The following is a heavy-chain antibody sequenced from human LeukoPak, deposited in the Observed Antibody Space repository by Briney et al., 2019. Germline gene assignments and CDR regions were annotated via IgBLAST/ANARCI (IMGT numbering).Heavy chain of an antibody. J-gene: IGHJ6*04. CDR3: AELGITMIGGV. V-gene: IGHV3-30*14. CDR2: ISYDGSNK. D-gene: IGHD3-10*02. Sequence: GGSLRLSCAASGFIFSSYAMHWDRQAPGKGLEWVAVISYDGSNKYYADSVKGRFTISRDNSKNTLYLQMNSLRAEDTAVYYCAELGITMIGGVWGKGTTVTISS. CDR1: GFIFSSYA.